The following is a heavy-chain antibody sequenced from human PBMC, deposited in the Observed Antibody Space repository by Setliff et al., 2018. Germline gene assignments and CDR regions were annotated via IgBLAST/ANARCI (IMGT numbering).Heavy chain of an antibody. Sequence: PSETLSLTCTVSGDSISSGSYHWSWIRQPPGKGPEWIGYIYHNGNTNFNPSLKTRVTMSVDTSKNQFALNLRSVTAADTAVYYCVRDRTAYSYGLDVWGQGTTVTVSS. CDR1: GDSISSGSYH. D-gene: IGHD5-18*01. CDR2: IYHNGNT. V-gene: IGHV4-61*01. J-gene: IGHJ6*02. CDR3: VRDRTAYSYGLDV.